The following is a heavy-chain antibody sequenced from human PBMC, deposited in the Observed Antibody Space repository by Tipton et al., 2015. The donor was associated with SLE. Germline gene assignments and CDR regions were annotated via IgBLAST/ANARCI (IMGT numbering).Heavy chain of an antibody. D-gene: IGHD2-2*01. J-gene: IGHJ5*02. CDR2: IHDRGTT. Sequence: TLSLTCTVSGGPISGNYWSWIRQPPGKRLEWIGFIHDRGTTNYNPSLESRLTISKDRSSTQFSLKLSSVTAADTAVYFCARHDRYAGGWATSHWFDPWGQGTLVTVSS. CDR3: ARHDRYAGGWATSHWFDP. CDR1: GGPISGNY. V-gene: IGHV4-59*08.